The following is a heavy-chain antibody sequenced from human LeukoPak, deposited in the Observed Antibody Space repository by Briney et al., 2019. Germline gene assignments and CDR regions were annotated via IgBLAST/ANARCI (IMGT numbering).Heavy chain of an antibody. CDR2: INAGNGNT. D-gene: IGHD6-19*01. Sequence: ASVKVSCKASGYTFTSYAMHWVRQAPGQRLEWMGWINAGNGNTKYSQKFQGRVTITRDTSASTAYMELGSLRSEDTAVYYCARDLYSSGWNGYYFDYWGQGTLVTVSS. CDR3: ARDLYSSGWNGYYFDY. V-gene: IGHV1-3*01. CDR1: GYTFTSYA. J-gene: IGHJ4*02.